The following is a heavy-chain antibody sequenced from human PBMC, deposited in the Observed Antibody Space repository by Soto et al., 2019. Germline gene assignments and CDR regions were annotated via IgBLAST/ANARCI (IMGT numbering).Heavy chain of an antibody. CDR3: ARYAVFGADISPKYNYGVDV. V-gene: IGHV1-18*01. Sequence: QVQLVQSGPEVKKPGASVTVSCKASGYTFTSFGLAWVRQARGQGLQWLGWISGYNGHTNYAQKFQDRVTLNTDKSTKTAYNELRSLRYDDSAVYYCARYAVFGADISPKYNYGVDVWGQGTTVSVSS. J-gene: IGHJ6*02. D-gene: IGHD3-3*01. CDR1: GYTFTSFG. CDR2: ISGYNGHT.